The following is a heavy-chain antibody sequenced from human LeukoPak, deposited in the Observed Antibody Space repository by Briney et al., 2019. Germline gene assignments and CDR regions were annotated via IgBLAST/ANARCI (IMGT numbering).Heavy chain of an antibody. D-gene: IGHD2-15*01. J-gene: IGHJ6*03. CDR2: ISAYNGNT. CDR1: GYTFTSYG. CDR3: ARAYCSGGSCYSGNYYYMDV. Sequence: ASVKVSCKASGYTFTSYGISWVRQAPGQGLEWMGWISAYNGNTNYAQKLQGRVTMTTDTSTSTAYMELRSLRSDDTAVYYCARAYCSGGSCYSGNYYYMDVWGKGTTVTVSS. V-gene: IGHV1-18*01.